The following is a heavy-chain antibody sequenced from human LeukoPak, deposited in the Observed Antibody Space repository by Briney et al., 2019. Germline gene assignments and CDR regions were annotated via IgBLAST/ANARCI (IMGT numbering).Heavy chain of an antibody. V-gene: IGHV4-39*07. CDR1: GGSISSSSYY. CDR2: IYYSGST. CDR3: ARSYSSVGGPGSDY. D-gene: IGHD3-22*01. Sequence: SETLSLTCTVSGGSISSSSYYWGWIRQPPGKGLEWIGSIYYSGSTYYNPSLKSRVTISVDRSKKQFSLKLSSVTAADTAVYYCARSYSSVGGPGSDYWGQGTLVTVSS. J-gene: IGHJ4*02.